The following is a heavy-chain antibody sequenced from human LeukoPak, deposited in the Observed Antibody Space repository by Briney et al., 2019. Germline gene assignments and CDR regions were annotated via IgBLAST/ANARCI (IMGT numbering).Heavy chain of an antibody. CDR3: AREYTAGVIGDY. V-gene: IGHV1-46*01. CDR2: INPSGGTT. J-gene: IGHJ4*02. Sequence: APVKVSCKASGYIFTNYYIHWVRQAPGQGLEWMGIINPSGGTTTYAQRSQGRVTMTRDTSTNTVYMELSSLRSEDTAVYYCAREYTAGVIGDYWGQGTLVTVSS. D-gene: IGHD2/OR15-2a*01. CDR1: GYIFTNYY.